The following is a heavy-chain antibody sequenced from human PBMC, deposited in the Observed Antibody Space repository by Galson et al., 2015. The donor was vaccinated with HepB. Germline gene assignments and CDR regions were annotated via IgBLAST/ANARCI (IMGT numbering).Heavy chain of an antibody. Sequence: SLRLSCAASGFSFRSYGMHWVRQTPGKGLKWVAVIWYDGDNKYYADSVKGRFTISRDNSKNTLYLQMNSLRAEDTAVYYCAREGRYYASGSSIYNWFDPWGQGTLVTVSS. CDR2: IWYDGDNK. D-gene: IGHD3-10*01. CDR3: AREGRYYASGSSIYNWFDP. CDR1: GFSFRSYG. J-gene: IGHJ5*02. V-gene: IGHV3-33*01.